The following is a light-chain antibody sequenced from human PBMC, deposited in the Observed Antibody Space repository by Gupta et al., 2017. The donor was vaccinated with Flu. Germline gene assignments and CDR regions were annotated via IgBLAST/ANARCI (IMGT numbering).Light chain of an antibody. CDR2: DAS. Sequence: DIQMTQSPSSLSASVGDRVTITCQASQDITNYLNWYQQEPNKAPKLLIYDASNWAAGAPSRFNGSGSGTDFTFTISSLQPEDIATYYCQQYDDFPLTFGGGTKVDI. J-gene: IGKJ4*01. CDR3: QQYDDFPLT. V-gene: IGKV1-33*01. CDR1: QDITNY.